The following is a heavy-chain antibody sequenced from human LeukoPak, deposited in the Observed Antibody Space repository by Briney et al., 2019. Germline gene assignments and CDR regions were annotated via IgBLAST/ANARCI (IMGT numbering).Heavy chain of an antibody. V-gene: IGHV4-59*01. CDR3: ARAGPPYYFDY. J-gene: IGHJ4*02. Sequence: SETLSLTCTVSGGSISSYYWSWIRQPPGKGLEWIGYIYYSGSTNYNPSLKSRVTISVDTSKNQFSLKLSSVTAADTAVYYCARAGPPYYFDYWGRGTLVTVSS. CDR1: GGSISSYY. CDR2: IYYSGST.